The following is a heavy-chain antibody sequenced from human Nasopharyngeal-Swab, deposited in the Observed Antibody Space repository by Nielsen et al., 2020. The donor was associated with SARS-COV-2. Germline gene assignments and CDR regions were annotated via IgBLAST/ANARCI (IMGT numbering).Heavy chain of an antibody. J-gene: IGHJ6*04. D-gene: IGHD2-2*01. V-gene: IGHV3-30*18. CDR1: GFTFSSYG. CDR2: ISYDGSNK. CDR3: AKSIVVVPAAIGAGVPDV. Sequence: GESLKISCAASGFTFSSYGMQWVRQAPGKGQEWVAVISYDGSNKYYADSVKGRFTISRDNSKNKLYLQMNSLRAEDTAVYYCAKSIVVVPAAIGAGVPDVWGKGTTVTVSS.